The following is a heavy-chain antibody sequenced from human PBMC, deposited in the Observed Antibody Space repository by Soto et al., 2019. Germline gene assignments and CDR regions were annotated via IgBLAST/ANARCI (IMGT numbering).Heavy chain of an antibody. Sequence: GGSLRLSCAASGFTFSTYAMSWVRQAPGKGLEWVSAISASGGSTYFADSVKGRFTISRDNSKNTLFLQMNSLRAEDTAVYYCAKASGYSYGSFDYWGQGTLVTVSS. CDR2: ISASGGST. CDR1: GFTFSTYA. V-gene: IGHV3-23*01. D-gene: IGHD5-18*01. CDR3: AKASGYSYGSFDY. J-gene: IGHJ4*02.